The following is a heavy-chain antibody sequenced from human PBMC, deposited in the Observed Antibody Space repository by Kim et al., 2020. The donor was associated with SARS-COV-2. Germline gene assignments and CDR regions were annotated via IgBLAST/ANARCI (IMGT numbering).Heavy chain of an antibody. CDR2: IYYSGST. J-gene: IGHJ3*02. V-gene: IGHV4-31*03. Sequence: SETLSLTCTVSGGSISSGGYYWSWIRQHPGKGLEWIGYIYYSGSTYYNPSLKIRVTISVDTSQNQFSLKLGSVTDADTSVYYCARGDAFDNWGQGTMVTVSS. CDR1: GGSISSGGYY. CDR3: ARGDAFDN.